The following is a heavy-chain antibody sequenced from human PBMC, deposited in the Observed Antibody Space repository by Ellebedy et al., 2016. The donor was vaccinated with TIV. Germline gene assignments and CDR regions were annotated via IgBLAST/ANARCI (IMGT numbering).Heavy chain of an antibody. CDR3: ARDLAPTVTGGY. J-gene: IGHJ4*02. CDR2: IYYSGST. V-gene: IGHV4-59*01. CDR1: GGSISSYY. Sequence: MPSETLSLTCTVSGGSISSYYLSWVRQPPGNGLEWIGYIYYSGSTNYNPSLKSPVTISVDTSKNQFYLKLSSVTAADTAVYYCARDLAPTVTGGYWGQGTLVTVSS. D-gene: IGHD4-11*01.